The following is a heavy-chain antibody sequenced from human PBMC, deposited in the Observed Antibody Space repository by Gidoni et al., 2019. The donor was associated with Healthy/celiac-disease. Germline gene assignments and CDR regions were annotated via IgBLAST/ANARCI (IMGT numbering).Heavy chain of an antibody. CDR1: GFTVRSNY. CDR3: ARDTPYSSGWYDY. Sequence: EVQLVESGGGLVQPGGSLRLSCAASGFTVRSNYMSWVRQAPGKGLEWVSVIYRGGSTYYAASVKGRFTTSRDNSKNTLYLQMNSLRAEETAVYYCARDTPYSSGWYDYWGQGTLVTVSS. CDR2: IYRGGST. D-gene: IGHD6-19*01. V-gene: IGHV3-66*02. J-gene: IGHJ4*02.